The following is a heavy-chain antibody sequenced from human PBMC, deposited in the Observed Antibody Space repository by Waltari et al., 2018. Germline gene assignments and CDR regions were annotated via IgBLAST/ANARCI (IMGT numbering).Heavy chain of an antibody. Sequence: QLQLQESGPRLVRPSETLSLICRVSGVSITSNSHLRAWIRQSPGQGLEWIGTVSYSGTTNISPSLKSRVSVSRDTSKNQVSLILGSVTAADMAVYYCATYIGASVGTAAFDVWGQGTMVTVSS. CDR2: VSYSGTT. CDR3: ATYIGASVGTAAFDV. CDR1: GVSITSNSHL. D-gene: IGHD5-12*01. V-gene: IGHV4-39*01. J-gene: IGHJ3*01.